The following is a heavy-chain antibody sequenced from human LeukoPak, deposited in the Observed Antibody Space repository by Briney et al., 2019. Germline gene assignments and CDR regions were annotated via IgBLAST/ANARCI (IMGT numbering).Heavy chain of an antibody. J-gene: IGHJ4*02. CDR1: GYTFTGYY. CDR2: INPNSGGT. Sequence: ASVKVSCKASGYTFTGYYMHWVRQAPGQGLEWMGWINPNSGGTNYAQKFQGRVTMTRDTSISTAYMELSRLRSDDTAVYYCARGEDRYCGGDCYTGPVSPGHILWGQGTLVTVSS. V-gene: IGHV1-2*02. D-gene: IGHD2-21*02. CDR3: ARGEDRYCGGDCYTGPVSPGHIL.